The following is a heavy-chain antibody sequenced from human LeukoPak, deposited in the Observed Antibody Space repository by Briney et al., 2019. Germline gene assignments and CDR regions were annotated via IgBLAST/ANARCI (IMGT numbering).Heavy chain of an antibody. Sequence: SETLSLTCTVSGGSISSSSYYWGWIRQPPGKGLEWIGSIYYSGSTYYNPSLKSRVTISVDTSKNQFSLKLSSVTAADTAVYYCLSLWTDYWGQGTLVTVSS. CDR2: IYYSGST. V-gene: IGHV4-39*01. CDR1: GGSISSSSYY. D-gene: IGHD3/OR15-3a*01. J-gene: IGHJ4*02. CDR3: LSLWTDY.